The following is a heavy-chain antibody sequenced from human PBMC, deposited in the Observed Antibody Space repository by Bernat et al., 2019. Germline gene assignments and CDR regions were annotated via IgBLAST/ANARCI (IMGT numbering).Heavy chain of an antibody. CDR2: ISTYTGDT. V-gene: IGHV1-18*01. Sequence: QVQLVQSGAEVRKPGASVKVSCKASGYTFTSYEISWVRQAPGQGLEWMGWISTYTGDTKYEQRLQGRITQNRDNFTNKGYMELGGLVSGHPGGYYCGGGGAGGGWGNFQEWGQGTLLSVSS. CDR3: GGGGAGGGWGNFQE. CDR1: GYTFTSYE. D-gene: IGHD7-27*01. J-gene: IGHJ1*01.